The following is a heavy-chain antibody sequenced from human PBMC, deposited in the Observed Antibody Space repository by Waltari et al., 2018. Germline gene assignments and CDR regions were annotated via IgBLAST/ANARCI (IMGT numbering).Heavy chain of an antibody. D-gene: IGHD3-10*01. Sequence: EGHLVESGGALVHPGGSLRLSCVVVVFTVRRSWMDWVRQAPGKGLEWLATINPDGSGKYYVESVKGRFTVSRDNAKNSLYLQMSSLRVEDTAVYYCTTDRWFGYFDYWGQGTLVTVSS. J-gene: IGHJ4*02. CDR2: INPDGSGK. CDR3: TTDRWFGYFDY. CDR1: VFTVRRSW. V-gene: IGHV3-7*01.